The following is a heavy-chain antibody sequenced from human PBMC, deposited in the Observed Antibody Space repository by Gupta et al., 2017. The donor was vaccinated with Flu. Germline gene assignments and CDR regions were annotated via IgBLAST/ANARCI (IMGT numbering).Heavy chain of an antibody. Sequence: TGYWWGWIRQPPGKGLEYIGTIYYSGSTYYNAFLESRVTMSLDTSKNHFSLKLRSVTAADTAVYYCAKRAYGDGFEYWGQGTLVTVSS. J-gene: IGHJ4*02. V-gene: IGHV4-39*02. CDR3: AKRAYGDGFEY. CDR1: TGYW. CDR2: IYYSGST. D-gene: IGHD4-17*01.